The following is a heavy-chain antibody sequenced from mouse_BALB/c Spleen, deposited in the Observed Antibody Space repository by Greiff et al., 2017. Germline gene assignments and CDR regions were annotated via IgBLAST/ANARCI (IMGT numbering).Heavy chain of an antibody. Sequence: VHVKQSGPELVKPGASVKISCKASGYTFTDYNMHWVKQSHGKSLEWIGYIYPYNGGTGYNQKFKSKATLTVDNSSSTAYMELRSLTSEDSAVYYCARDLYGSSFDYWGQGTTLTVSS. CDR3: ARDLYGSSFDY. D-gene: IGHD1-1*01. CDR1: GYTFTDYN. CDR2: IYPYNGGT. V-gene: IGHV1S29*02. J-gene: IGHJ2*01.